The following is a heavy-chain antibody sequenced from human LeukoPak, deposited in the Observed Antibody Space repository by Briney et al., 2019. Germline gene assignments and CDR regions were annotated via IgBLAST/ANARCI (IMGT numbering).Heavy chain of an antibody. V-gene: IGHV4-39*01. CDR3: AKHESLIAFDI. CDR2: IHYSGGS. Sequence: PSETLSLTCTVSGGSISSSSHYLGWIRHPPGKGLEWIASIHYSGGSNYNPSLKSRVTISVDTSKNQVSLKVRSVTAADTAVYYCAKHESLIAFDIWGQGTMVTVSS. CDR1: GGSISSSSHY. J-gene: IGHJ3*02.